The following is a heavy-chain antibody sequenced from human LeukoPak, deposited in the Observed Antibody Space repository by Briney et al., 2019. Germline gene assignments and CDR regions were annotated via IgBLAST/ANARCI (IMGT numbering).Heavy chain of an antibody. CDR2: IYSGGTT. CDR1: GFTVSSNY. J-gene: IGHJ3*02. V-gene: IGHV3-53*01. Sequence: GGSLRLSCAASGFTVSSNYMSWVRQAPGKGLEWVSVIYSGGTTYYADSVKGRFTISRDNSKNTLYLLMNSLRAEDTAVYYCARDRGERWQQFYEAFDTWGQGTMVTVSS. D-gene: IGHD5-24*01. CDR3: ARDRGERWQQFYEAFDT.